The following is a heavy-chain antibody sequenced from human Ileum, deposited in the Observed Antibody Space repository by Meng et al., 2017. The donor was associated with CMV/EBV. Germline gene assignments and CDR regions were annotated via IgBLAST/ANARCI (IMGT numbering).Heavy chain of an antibody. CDR2: ISNSGNT. V-gene: IGHV4-61*01. J-gene: IGHJ5*02. CDR3: ARKTTGFYDNNKPWYNWFDP. D-gene: IGHD4-11*01. Sequence: SETLSLTCAVSGGSVSSDYYYWNWIRQPPGKGLEWVAYISNSGNTNSNPSLKSRVSISADAAKNMFSLRLTSVTAADTALYYCARKTTGFYDNNKPWYNWFDPWGQGTLVTVSS. CDR1: GGSVSSDYYY.